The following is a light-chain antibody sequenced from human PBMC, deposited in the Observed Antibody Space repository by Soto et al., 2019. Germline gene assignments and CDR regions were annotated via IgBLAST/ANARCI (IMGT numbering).Light chain of an antibody. Sequence: EIVLTQSPATLSVSPGERASLSFSASQSAGNLLAWYQQKPGQAPRLLIYHASTRATGVPARFSGSGSGTDFTLTISSLEPEDFAVYYCQQRSNWPPVTFGQGTRLEIK. CDR2: HAS. J-gene: IGKJ5*01. V-gene: IGKV3-11*01. CDR3: QQRSNWPPVT. CDR1: QSAGNL.